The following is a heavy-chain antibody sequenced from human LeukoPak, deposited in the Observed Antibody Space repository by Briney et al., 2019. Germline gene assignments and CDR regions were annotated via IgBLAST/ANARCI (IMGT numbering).Heavy chain of an antibody. CDR1: GFTFSNYG. CDR2: ISGSGGST. D-gene: IGHD6-13*01. Sequence: GGSLRLSCAASGFTFSNYGMSWLRQAPGKGLEWVSAISGSGGSTYYADSVKGRFTISRDNSKNTLYLQMNSLRAEDTAVYYCARGSSSSPFDYWGQGTLVTVSS. V-gene: IGHV3-23*01. CDR3: ARGSSSSPFDY. J-gene: IGHJ4*02.